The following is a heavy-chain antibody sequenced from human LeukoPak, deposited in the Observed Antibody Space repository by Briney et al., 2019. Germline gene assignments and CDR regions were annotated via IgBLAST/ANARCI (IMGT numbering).Heavy chain of an antibody. Sequence: GGSLRLSCAASGFTFSSYSMNWVRQAPGKGLEWVSSIGSRSSYIYYADSVKGRFTISRDNAKNSLYLQMSSLRAEDTAVYYCAREYDSGSYYNFGYWGQGTLVTVSS. V-gene: IGHV3-21*01. J-gene: IGHJ4*02. D-gene: IGHD3-10*01. CDR2: IGSRSSYI. CDR3: AREYDSGSYYNFGY. CDR1: GFTFSSYS.